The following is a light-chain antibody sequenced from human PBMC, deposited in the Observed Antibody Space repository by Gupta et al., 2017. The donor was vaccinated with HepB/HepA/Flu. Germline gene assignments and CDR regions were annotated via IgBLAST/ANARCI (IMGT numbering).Light chain of an antibody. J-gene: IGKJ5*01. V-gene: IGKV3-15*01. CDR2: DAS. CDR1: QSISAN. CDR3: QQYNSWPIT. Sequence: EIVMTQSPATLSVSPGERATLSCRTSQSISANLGWFQQKPGQAPRPLIHDASIRASGVPARFSGSGSGTEFTLTISSLQSEDFAIYYCQQYNSWPITFGQGTRLEIK.